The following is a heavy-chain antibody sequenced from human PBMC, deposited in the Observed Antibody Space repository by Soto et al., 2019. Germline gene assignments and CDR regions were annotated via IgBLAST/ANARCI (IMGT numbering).Heavy chain of an antibody. J-gene: IGHJ5*02. Sequence: SETLSLTCTVSGGSISSYYWSWIRQPPGKGLEWIGYIYYSGSTNYNPSLKSRVTISVDTSKNQFSLKLSSVTAADTAVYYCARAHGMNWFDPWGQGTLVTVSS. CDR3: ARAHGMNWFDP. CDR1: GGSISSYY. V-gene: IGHV4-59*01. CDR2: IYYSGST.